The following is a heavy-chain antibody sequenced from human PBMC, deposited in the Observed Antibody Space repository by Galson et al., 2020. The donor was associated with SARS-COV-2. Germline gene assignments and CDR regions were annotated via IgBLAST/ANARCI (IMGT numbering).Heavy chain of an antibody. CDR1: GYSISSGYY. V-gene: IGHV4-38-2*01. J-gene: IGHJ4*02. CDR2: IYHSGST. Sequence: SETLSLTCAVSGYSISSGYYWGWIRQPPGKGLEWIGSIYHSGSTYYNPSLKSRVTISVDTSKNQFSLKLSSVTAADTAVYYCARTSGDIVVVPAATFDYWGQGTLVTVSS. CDR3: ARTSGDIVVVPAATFDY. D-gene: IGHD2-2*01.